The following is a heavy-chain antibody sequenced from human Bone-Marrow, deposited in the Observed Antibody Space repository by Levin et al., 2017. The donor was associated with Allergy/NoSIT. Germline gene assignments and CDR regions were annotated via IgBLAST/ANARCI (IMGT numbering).Heavy chain of an antibody. CDR2: IDPGDSYT. V-gene: IGHV5-10-1*01. J-gene: IGHJ4*02. CDR1: GYTFSRYW. D-gene: IGHD2-8*02. CDR3: ARTYCTRGNCFSGATLEIDY. Sequence: GESLKISCQASGYTFSRYWISWVRQLPGKGLEWMGRIDPGDSYTNYNPSFHGHVFLSVDRSVSTAYLRWTSLQASDSAMYFCARTYCTRGNCFSGATLEIDYWGQGTLVTVSS.